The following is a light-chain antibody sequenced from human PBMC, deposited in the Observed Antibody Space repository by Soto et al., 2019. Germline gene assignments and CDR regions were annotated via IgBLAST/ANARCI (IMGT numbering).Light chain of an antibody. CDR3: SSYTSAYTWV. J-gene: IGLJ3*02. CDR1: RSDVGGRNF. V-gene: IGLV2-14*01. CDR2: GVS. Sequence: QSALTQPASVSGSLGQSITISCTGTRSDVGGRNFVSWHQHHPGKAPKFIIYGVSNRPSAVSDRFSGSKSGNTASLTISGLQAEDEADYYGSSYTSAYTWVFGGGTKVTVL.